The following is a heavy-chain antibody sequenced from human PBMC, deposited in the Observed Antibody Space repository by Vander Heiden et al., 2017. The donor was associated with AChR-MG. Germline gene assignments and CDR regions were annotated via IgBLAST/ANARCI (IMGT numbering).Heavy chain of an antibody. CDR2: INHSGST. V-gene: IGHV4-34*01. CDR3: ARGLGPRLSRIPLYYYGMDV. Sequence: QVQLQQWGAGLLKPSEPLSLTCAVYGGSFSGYYWGWIRQPPGKGLEWIGEINHSGSTNYNPFLKSRVTISVDTSKNQFSLKLSSVTAADTAVYYCARGLGPRLSRIPLYYYGMDVWGQGTTVTVSS. J-gene: IGHJ6*02. CDR1: GGSFSGYY. D-gene: IGHD2-2*02.